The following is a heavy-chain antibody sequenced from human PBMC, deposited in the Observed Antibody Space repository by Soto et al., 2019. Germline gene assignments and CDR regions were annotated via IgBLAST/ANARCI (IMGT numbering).Heavy chain of an antibody. CDR3: ARDHYGGSRGFDP. D-gene: IGHD4-17*01. Sequence: SVKVSCKASGGTFSSYAISWVRQASGQGLEWMGGIIPIFGTANYAQKFQGRVTITADKSTSTAYMELSSLRSEDTAVYYCARDHYGGSRGFDPWGQGTLVTVSS. V-gene: IGHV1-69*06. J-gene: IGHJ5*02. CDR2: IIPIFGTA. CDR1: GGTFSSYA.